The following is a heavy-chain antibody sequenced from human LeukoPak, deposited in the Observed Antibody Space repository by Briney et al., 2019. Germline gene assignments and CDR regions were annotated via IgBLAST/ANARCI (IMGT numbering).Heavy chain of an antibody. V-gene: IGHV4-61*02. CDR2: IYTSGST. CDR3: ARWRGLRGFDY. D-gene: IGHD4-17*01. J-gene: IGHJ4*02. Sequence: SETLSLTCTVSGGSISSGSYYWSWIRQPAGKGLEWIGRIYTSGSTNYNPSLKSRVTISVDTSKNQFSLKLSSVTAADTAVYYCARWRGLRGFDYWGQGTLVTVSS. CDR1: GGSISSGSYY.